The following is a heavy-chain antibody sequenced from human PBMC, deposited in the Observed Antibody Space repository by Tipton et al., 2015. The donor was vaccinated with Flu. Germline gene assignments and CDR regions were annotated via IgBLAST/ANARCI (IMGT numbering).Heavy chain of an antibody. CDR3: ATAGAGGYDFN. J-gene: IGHJ4*02. Sequence: TLSLTCTASGDSINTATYYWAWIRQPAGKGLEWIGRIYTSGSTSYNPSLESRVTMPMNTYKNQFSLRLSSVTAADTAVYYCATAGAGGYDFNWGQGTLVTVSS. V-gene: IGHV4-61*02. CDR2: IYTSGST. D-gene: IGHD5-12*01. CDR1: GDSINTATYY.